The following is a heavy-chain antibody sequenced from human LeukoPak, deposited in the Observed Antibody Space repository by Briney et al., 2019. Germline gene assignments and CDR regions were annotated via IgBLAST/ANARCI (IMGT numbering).Heavy chain of an antibody. D-gene: IGHD3-9*01. CDR3: ARHRDILTGYRWFDP. V-gene: IGHV4-59*08. Sequence: PSETLSLTCTVSGGSISSYYWSWIRQPPGKGLKWIGYIYYSGSTNYNPSLKSRVTISVDTSKNQFSLKLSSVTAADTAVYYCARHRDILTGYRWFDPWGQGTLVTVSS. CDR1: GGSISSYY. CDR2: IYYSGST. J-gene: IGHJ5*02.